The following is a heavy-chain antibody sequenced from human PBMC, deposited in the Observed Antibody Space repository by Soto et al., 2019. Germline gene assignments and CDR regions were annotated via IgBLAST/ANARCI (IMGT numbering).Heavy chain of an antibody. Sequence: LRLSCAASGFPFSSYGMHWVRQAPGKGLEWVAVISYDGSNKYYADSVKGRFTGSRDNSKNTVYLQMNSLRAEDTALYYCAKVAQGDPLISDYGMDVWGQGTTVTVSS. CDR3: AKVAQGDPLISDYGMDV. J-gene: IGHJ6*02. CDR1: GFPFSSYG. D-gene: IGHD2-21*02. CDR2: ISYDGSNK. V-gene: IGHV3-30*18.